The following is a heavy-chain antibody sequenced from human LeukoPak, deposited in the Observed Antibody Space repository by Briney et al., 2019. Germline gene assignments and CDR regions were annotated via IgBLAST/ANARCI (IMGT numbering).Heavy chain of an antibody. D-gene: IGHD3-22*01. CDR1: GYSINFGHL. CDR2: INHSGRT. Sequence: PSETLSLTCDVSGYSINFGHLWCWIRQPPGKGLEWIASINHSGRTYYTPSLKSRVTISVDTLKNQFSLNVTSVTAEDTAIYFCARESSAVAHTMIRDGLDPWGQGTLVTVSS. J-gene: IGHJ5*02. CDR3: ARESSAVAHTMIRDGLDP. V-gene: IGHV4-38-2*02.